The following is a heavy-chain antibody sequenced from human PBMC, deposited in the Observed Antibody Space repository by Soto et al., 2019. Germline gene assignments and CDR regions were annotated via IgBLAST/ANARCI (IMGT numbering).Heavy chain of an antibody. CDR1: GGSISSGDYY. D-gene: IGHD3-10*01. CDR3: ARVGFGELLAHGMDV. J-gene: IGHJ6*02. CDR2: IYYSGST. Sequence: QVQLQESGPGLVKPSQTLSLTCTVSGGSISSGDYYWSWIRQPPRKGPEWIGYIYYSGSTYYNPSLKSRVTISVDTSKNQFSLKLSSVTAADTAVYYCARVGFGELLAHGMDVWGQGTTVTVSS. V-gene: IGHV4-30-4*01.